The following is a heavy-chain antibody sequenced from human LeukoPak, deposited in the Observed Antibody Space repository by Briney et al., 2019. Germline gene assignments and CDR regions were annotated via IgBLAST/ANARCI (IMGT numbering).Heavy chain of an antibody. CDR3: ARGDGYCSGGSCMIFDY. CDR2: ISAYTDKT. V-gene: IGHV1-18*01. J-gene: IGHJ4*02. CDR1: GYTFTDYG. D-gene: IGHD2-15*01. Sequence: ASVNVSYKASGYTFTDYGFTWVRQASGQGREGMGWISAYTDKTNYTQKFQGRVTITTDTSTTTAYMELRSLRSDDTAIYYCARGDGYCSGGSCMIFDYWGQGTLVTVSS.